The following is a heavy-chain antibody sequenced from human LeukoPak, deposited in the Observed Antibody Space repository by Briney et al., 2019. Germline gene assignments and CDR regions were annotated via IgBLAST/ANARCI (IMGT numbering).Heavy chain of an antibody. J-gene: IGHJ4*01. Sequence: ASVKVSCKASGYTFTSYYMHWVRQAPGQGLEWMGIINPSGGSTSYAQKFQGRVTMTRDMSTSTVYMELSSLRSEDTAVYYCVKTRSQGSGHYAYMDWWGHGTLVTVSS. CDR3: VKTRSQGSGHYAYMDW. CDR2: INPSGGST. CDR1: GYTFTSYY. V-gene: IGHV1-46*01. D-gene: IGHD3-22*01.